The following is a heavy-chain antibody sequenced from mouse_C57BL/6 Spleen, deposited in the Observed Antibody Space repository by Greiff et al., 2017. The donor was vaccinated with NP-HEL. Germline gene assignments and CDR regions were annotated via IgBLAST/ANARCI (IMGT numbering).Heavy chain of an antibody. CDR3: ARNYYGSSYPTYYFDY. V-gene: IGHV5-17*01. CDR2: ISSGSSTI. Sequence: EVQRVESGGGLVKPGGSLKLSCAASGFTFSDYGMHWVRQAPEKGLEWVAYISSGSSTIYYADTVKGRFTISRDNAKNTLFLQMTSLRSEDTAMYYCARNYYGSSYPTYYFDYWGQGTTLTVSS. D-gene: IGHD1-1*01. J-gene: IGHJ2*01. CDR1: GFTFSDYG.